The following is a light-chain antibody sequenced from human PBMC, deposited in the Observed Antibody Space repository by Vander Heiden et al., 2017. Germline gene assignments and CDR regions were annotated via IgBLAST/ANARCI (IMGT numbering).Light chain of an antibody. Sequence: EIVLTHSPATLSLSPGENATLSCRARQSVSSYLAWYQQKPGQAPRLLIYDASNRATGIPARFSGSGSGTDFTLTISSLEPEDFAVYYCQQRSNWPLTFGHGTKVDIK. CDR3: QQRSNWPLT. CDR2: DAS. J-gene: IGKJ3*01. V-gene: IGKV3-11*01. CDR1: QSVSSY.